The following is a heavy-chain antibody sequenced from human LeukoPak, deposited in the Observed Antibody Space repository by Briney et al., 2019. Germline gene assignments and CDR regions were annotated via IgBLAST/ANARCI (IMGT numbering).Heavy chain of an antibody. CDR3: AKGGWGTVLDY. V-gene: IGHV3-23*01. Sequence: PGGSLRLSCAASGFTFNNYAMPWVRQAPGKGLEWVSTISGSGDSTYYSDSVKGRFTISRDNSENTLYLQLNSLRAEDTAVYYCAKGGWGTVLDYWGQGTLVTVSP. CDR1: GFTFNNYA. D-gene: IGHD3-16*01. CDR2: ISGSGDST. J-gene: IGHJ4*02.